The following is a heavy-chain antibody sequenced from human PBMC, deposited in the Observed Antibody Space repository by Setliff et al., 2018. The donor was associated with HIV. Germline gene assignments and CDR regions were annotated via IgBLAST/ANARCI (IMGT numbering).Heavy chain of an antibody. CDR2: ISYDESNK. V-gene: IGHV3-30*01. J-gene: IGHJ6*03. Sequence: GESLKISCVASGFTFSNYAMHWVRQAPGKGLEWVTVISYDESNKYYGDSVKGRFTISRDNSKNTLYLQMNSLRAEDTAVYYCARGPNRYSGTYSYYYYMDVWGKGTTVTVSS. CDR1: GFTFSNYA. D-gene: IGHD1-26*01. CDR3: ARGPNRYSGTYSYYYYMDV.